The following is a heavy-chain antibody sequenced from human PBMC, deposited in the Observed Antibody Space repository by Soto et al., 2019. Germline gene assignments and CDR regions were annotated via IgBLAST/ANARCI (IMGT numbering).Heavy chain of an antibody. J-gene: IGHJ4*02. CDR1: GGTFSSYA. D-gene: IGHD4-17*01. CDR2: IIPIFGTA. Sequence: SVKVSCKASGGTFSSYAISWVRQAPGQGLEWMGGIIPIFGTANYAQKFQGRVTITADESTSTAYMELSSLRSEGTAVYYCATGPYGDYVDEYYFDYWGQGTLVTVSS. V-gene: IGHV1-69*13. CDR3: ATGPYGDYVDEYYFDY.